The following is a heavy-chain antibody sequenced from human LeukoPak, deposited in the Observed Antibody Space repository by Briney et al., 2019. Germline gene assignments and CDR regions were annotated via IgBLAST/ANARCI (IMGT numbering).Heavy chain of an antibody. J-gene: IGHJ5*02. CDR2: IYYSGST. Sequence: PSETLSLTCTVSGGSISSYYWSWIRQPPGKGLEWIGYIYYSGSTNYNPSLKSRVTISVDTSKNQFSLKPRSVTAADTAVYYCARVTNWFDPWGQGTLVTVSS. V-gene: IGHV4-59*01. CDR3: ARVTNWFDP. CDR1: GGSISSYY.